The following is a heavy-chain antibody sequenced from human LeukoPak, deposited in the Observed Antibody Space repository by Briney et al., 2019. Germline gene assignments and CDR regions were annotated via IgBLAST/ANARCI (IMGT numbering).Heavy chain of an antibody. D-gene: IGHD2-2*01. Sequence: PSETLSLTCAVCGGSFSGYYWSWIRQPPGKGLEWIGEINHSGSTNYNPSLKSRVTISVDTSKNQFSLKLSSVTAADTAVYYCARGLVVPAANLGGRWFDPWGQGTLVTVSS. CDR1: GGSFSGYY. CDR3: ARGLVVPAANLGGRWFDP. J-gene: IGHJ5*02. CDR2: INHSGST. V-gene: IGHV4-34*01.